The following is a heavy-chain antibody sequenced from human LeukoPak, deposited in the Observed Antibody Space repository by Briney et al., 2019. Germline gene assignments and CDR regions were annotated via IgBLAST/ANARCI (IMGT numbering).Heavy chain of an antibody. CDR2: INHSGST. D-gene: IGHD3-3*01. CDR3: ARNVGWYYDFWSGYRDYYYMDV. J-gene: IGHJ6*03. CDR1: GGSISSYY. V-gene: IGHV4-34*01. Sequence: SETLSLTCTVSGGSISSYYWSWIRQPPGKGLEWIGEINHSGSTNYNPSLKSRVTISVDTSKNQFSLKLSSVTAADTAVYYCARNVGWYYDFWSGYRDYYYMDVWGKGTTVTVSS.